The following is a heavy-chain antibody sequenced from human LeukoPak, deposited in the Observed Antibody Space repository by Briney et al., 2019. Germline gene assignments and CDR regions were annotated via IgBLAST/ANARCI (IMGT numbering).Heavy chain of an antibody. Sequence: SVKVSCKASGGTFSSYAISWVRQAPGQRLEWMGGIIPIFGTANYAQKFQGRVTITADESTSTAYMELSSLRSEDTAVYYCAREAADYDSSGYIYYFDYWGQGTLVTVSS. D-gene: IGHD3-22*01. J-gene: IGHJ4*02. CDR2: IIPIFGTA. CDR3: AREAADYDSSGYIYYFDY. CDR1: GGTFSSYA. V-gene: IGHV1-69*01.